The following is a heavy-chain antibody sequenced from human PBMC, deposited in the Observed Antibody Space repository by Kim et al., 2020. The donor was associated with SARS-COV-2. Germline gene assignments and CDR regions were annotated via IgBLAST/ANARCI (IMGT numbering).Heavy chain of an antibody. CDR1: GYTFTSHA. V-gene: IGHV1-18*04. CDR3: AAEGRGYCSATGCYLGMAV. Sequence: ASVKVSCKASGYTFTSHAISWVRQAPGQGLEWMGWINAYNGNTYYVQKFQGRVTMTTDTSTSIANMELRSLTSDDTAVYYCAAEGRGYCSATGCYLGMAV. D-gene: IGHD2-2*01. J-gene: IGHJ6*01. CDR2: INAYNGNT.